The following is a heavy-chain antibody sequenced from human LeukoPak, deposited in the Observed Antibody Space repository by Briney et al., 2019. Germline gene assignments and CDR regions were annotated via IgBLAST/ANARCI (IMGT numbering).Heavy chain of an antibody. V-gene: IGHV1-69*13. CDR2: IIPIFGTA. D-gene: IGHD2-15*01. Sequence: ASVKVSCKASGGTFSSYAISWARQAPGQGLEWMGGIIPIFGTANYAQKFQGRVTITADESTSTAYMELSSLRSEDTAVYYCARDNPQMVEHYYGMDVWGKGTTVTVSS. J-gene: IGHJ6*04. CDR3: ARDNPQMVEHYYGMDV. CDR1: GGTFSSYA.